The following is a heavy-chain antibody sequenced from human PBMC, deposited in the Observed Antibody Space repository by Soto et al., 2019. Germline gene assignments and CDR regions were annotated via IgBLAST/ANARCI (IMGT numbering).Heavy chain of an antibody. CDR2: IYYSGST. V-gene: IGHV4-39*01. J-gene: IGHJ4*02. Sequence: PSETLSLTCTVSGGSLSSSSYYWGWIRQPPGKGLEWIGSIYYSGSTYYNPSLKSRVTISVDTSKNQFSLKLSSVTAADTAVYYCARQQSLVGVTLFGPFDYWGQGTLVTVSS. D-gene: IGHD1-26*01. CDR1: GGSLSSSSYY. CDR3: ARQQSLVGVTLFGPFDY.